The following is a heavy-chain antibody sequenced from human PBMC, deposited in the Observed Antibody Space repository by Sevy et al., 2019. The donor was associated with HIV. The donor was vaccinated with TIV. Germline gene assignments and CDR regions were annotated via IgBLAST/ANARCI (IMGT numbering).Heavy chain of an antibody. Sequence: GESLKISCSASGFTFSSYAMHWVRQAPGKGLEYVSAISSNGGSTYDADSVKGRFTISRDNSKNTLYLQMSSLRAEDTAVYYCVKGSSSSFFDFWFDPWGQGTLVTVSS. D-gene: IGHD6-6*01. V-gene: IGHV3-64D*06. J-gene: IGHJ5*02. CDR3: VKGSSSSFFDFWFDP. CDR2: ISSNGGST. CDR1: GFTFSSYA.